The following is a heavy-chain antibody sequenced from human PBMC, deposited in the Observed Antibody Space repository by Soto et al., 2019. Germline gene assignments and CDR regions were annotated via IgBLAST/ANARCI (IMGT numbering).Heavy chain of an antibody. D-gene: IGHD2-2*02. CDR3: VKGDLYCSSTSCYMNY. J-gene: IGHJ4*02. Sequence: EEQLVESGGGLVLPGGSLRLSCAASGFTFSTHWMTWVRQAPGKGLEWVANIKPDGSEKYYVDSVKGRFSISRDNSKNTLYLQMSSLRAEDTAVYYCVKGDLYCSSTSCYMNYWGQGTLVTVSS. CDR1: GFTFSTHW. CDR2: IKPDGSEK. V-gene: IGHV3-7*01.